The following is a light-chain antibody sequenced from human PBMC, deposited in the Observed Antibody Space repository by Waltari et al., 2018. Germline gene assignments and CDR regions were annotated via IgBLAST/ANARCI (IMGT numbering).Light chain of an antibody. J-gene: IGLJ2*01. Sequence: SSEVTQDPTVSVALGQTVRITCQGDSLRRYFASWYQQKAGQAPVLVIYAKHNRASGIPDRVSGSSSGNTAALTITGAQAEDEADYFCNSRDSSGNHVIFGGGTKLTVV. CDR1: SLRRYF. CDR3: NSRDSSGNHVI. V-gene: IGLV3-19*01. CDR2: AKH.